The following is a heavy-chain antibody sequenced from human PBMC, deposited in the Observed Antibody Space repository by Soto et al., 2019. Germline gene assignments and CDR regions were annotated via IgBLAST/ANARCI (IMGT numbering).Heavy chain of an antibody. Sequence: EVQLVQSGAEVKKPGESLRISCKGSGYSFTSYWISWVRQMPGKGLEWMGRIDPSDSYTNYSPSFQGHVTISADKSISTAYLQWSSLKASDTAMYYCARHRGAVAGTVGDAFDIWGQGTMVTVSS. CDR3: ARHRGAVAGTVGDAFDI. D-gene: IGHD6-19*01. CDR1: GYSFTSYW. CDR2: IDPSDSYT. J-gene: IGHJ3*02. V-gene: IGHV5-10-1*03.